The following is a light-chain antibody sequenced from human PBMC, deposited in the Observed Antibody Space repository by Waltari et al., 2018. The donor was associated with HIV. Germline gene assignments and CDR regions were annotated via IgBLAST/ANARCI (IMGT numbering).Light chain of an antibody. CDR2: DAS. V-gene: IGKV3-11*01. Sequence: EIVLTQSPATLSLSPGERATLSCRASQSVSSYLAWYQQKHGQAPRLLIYDASNRATGIPARFSCSGSGTDFTLTISSLEPEDCAVYYCQQRSNWPPMYTFGQGTKLEIK. CDR1: QSVSSY. CDR3: QQRSNWPPMYT. J-gene: IGKJ2*01.